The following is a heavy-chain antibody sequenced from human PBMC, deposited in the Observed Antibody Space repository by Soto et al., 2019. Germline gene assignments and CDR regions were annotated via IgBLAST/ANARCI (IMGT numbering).Heavy chain of an antibody. CDR2: IYYSGST. J-gene: IGHJ6*03. V-gene: IGHV4-31*02. CDR3: ARDANYYYYMDV. Sequence: QHPGKGLEWIGYIYYSGSTYYNPSLKSRVTISVDTSKNQFSLKLSSVTAADTAVYYCARDANYYYYMDVWGKGTTVTVSS.